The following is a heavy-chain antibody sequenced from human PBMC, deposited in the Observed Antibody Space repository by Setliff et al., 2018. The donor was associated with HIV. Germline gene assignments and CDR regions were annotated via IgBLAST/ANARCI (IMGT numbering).Heavy chain of an antibody. D-gene: IGHD3-3*02. J-gene: IGHJ5*02. V-gene: IGHV1-8*02. CDR3: ARWTAPRPASVLEFLEWLFPNWFDP. Sequence: ASVKVSCKASGYNFTDYDINWVRQATGQGLEWMGWMNPNNGNTGYEEKFQGRVTLTRDTSISTAYMELSSLRSDDTAVYYCARWTAPRPASVLEFLEWLFPNWFDPWGQGTLVTVSS. CDR2: MNPNNGNT. CDR1: GYNFTDYD.